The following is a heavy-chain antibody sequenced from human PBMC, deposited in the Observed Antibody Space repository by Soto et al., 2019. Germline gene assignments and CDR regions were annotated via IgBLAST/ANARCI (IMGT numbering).Heavy chain of an antibody. D-gene: IGHD6-13*01. CDR1: GFIFSRNV. V-gene: IGHV3-64*01. Sequence: GGSLRLSCSTSGFIFSRNVMHWVRQAPGKVLEYVSGISSNGDHTYYAKSVKGRFTISRDNSENTLYLQMGSLRAEDMALYYCARRGYGSRWPNVYMDVWGKGTTVTVSS. J-gene: IGHJ6*03. CDR3: ARRGYGSRWPNVYMDV. CDR2: ISSNGDHT.